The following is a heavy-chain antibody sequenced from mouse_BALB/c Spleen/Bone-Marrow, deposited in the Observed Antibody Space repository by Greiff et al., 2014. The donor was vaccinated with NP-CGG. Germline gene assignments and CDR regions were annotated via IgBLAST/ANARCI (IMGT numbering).Heavy chain of an antibody. CDR1: GYTFTSYW. CDR2: IDPSDSYT. J-gene: IGHJ4*01. Sequence: VQLQQSGAELVKPGASVKMSCKASGYTFTSYWMHWVRQRPGQGLEWIGVIDPSDSYTSYIQKFKGKATLTVDTSSSTAYMQLSSLTSEGSAVYYCTRDAMDYWGQGTSVTVSS. CDR3: TRDAMDY. V-gene: IGHV1S127*01.